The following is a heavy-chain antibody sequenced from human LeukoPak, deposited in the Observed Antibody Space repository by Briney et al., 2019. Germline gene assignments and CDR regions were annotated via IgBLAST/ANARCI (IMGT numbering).Heavy chain of an antibody. D-gene: IGHD1-26*01. CDR2: IHYSGST. CDR1: GGSISSSSYY. J-gene: IGHJ4*02. CDR3: ARHPSGSSFDY. Sequence: SETLSLTCTVSGGSISSSSYYWGWIRQPPGKGLEWIGTIHYSGSTYYNPSLKSRVTISVDTSKNQFSLKLSSVTAADTAVYYCARHPSGSSFDYWGQGTLVIVSS. V-gene: IGHV4-39*01.